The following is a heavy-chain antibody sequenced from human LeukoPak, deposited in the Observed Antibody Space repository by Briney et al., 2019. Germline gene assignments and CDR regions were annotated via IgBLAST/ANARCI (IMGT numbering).Heavy chain of an antibody. Sequence: GGSLRLSCAASGFTFSSYAMSWVRQPPGRGREGVSAISGSGGSTYYADSVKGRFTISRDNSKNTLYLQMNSLRAEDTAVYYCAKLGVIPNYFDYWGQGTMVTVSS. CDR3: AKLGVIPNYFDY. CDR2: ISGSGGST. D-gene: IGHD3-10*01. CDR1: GFTFSSYA. J-gene: IGHJ4*02. V-gene: IGHV3-23*01.